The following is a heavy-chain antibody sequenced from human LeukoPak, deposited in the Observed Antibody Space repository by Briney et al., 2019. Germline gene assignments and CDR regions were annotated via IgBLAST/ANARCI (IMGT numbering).Heavy chain of an antibody. Sequence: GGSLRLSCAASGFTFSSYEMNWVRQAPGKGLEWVSYISSSGSTIYYADSVKGRFTISRDNAKNSLYLQMNSLRAEDTAVYYCARDYGSGSYYNGGFDYWGQGTLVTVSS. CDR2: ISSSGSTI. CDR1: GFTFSSYE. J-gene: IGHJ4*02. D-gene: IGHD3-10*01. CDR3: ARDYGSGSYYNGGFDY. V-gene: IGHV3-48*03.